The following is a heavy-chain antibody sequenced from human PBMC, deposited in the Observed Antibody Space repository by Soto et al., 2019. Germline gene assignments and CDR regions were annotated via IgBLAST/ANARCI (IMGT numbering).Heavy chain of an antibody. CDR2: INPSGATT. Sequence: QVQLVQSGAEVKKPGASVKVSCKASGYTFSSYYLHWVRQAPGQGLEWMGIINPSGATTSYPQKLQGRVTMTRDTSTSTVYMELSSLRSEDTAVYYWARESYSSLSWGLWGYFYYGMDVWGPGTTVTVSS. D-gene: IGHD6-6*01. CDR1: GYTFSSYY. CDR3: ARESYSSLSWGLWGYFYYGMDV. J-gene: IGHJ6*02. V-gene: IGHV1-46*04.